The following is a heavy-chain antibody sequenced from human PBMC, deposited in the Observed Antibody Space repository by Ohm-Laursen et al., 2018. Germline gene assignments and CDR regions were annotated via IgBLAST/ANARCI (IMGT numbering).Heavy chain of an antibody. Sequence: SLRLSCTASGFTFSSYWMSWVRQAPGKGLEWVANIKQDGSEKYYVDSVKGRFTISRDNAKNSLYLQMNSLRAEDTAVYYCAKDPSIAVAGTRGYWGQGTLVTVSS. D-gene: IGHD6-19*01. CDR3: AKDPSIAVAGTRGY. V-gene: IGHV3-7*01. CDR1: GFTFSSYW. CDR2: IKQDGSEK. J-gene: IGHJ4*02.